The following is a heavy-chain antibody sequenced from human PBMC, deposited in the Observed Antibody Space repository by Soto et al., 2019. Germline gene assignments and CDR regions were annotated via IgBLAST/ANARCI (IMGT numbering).Heavy chain of an antibody. D-gene: IGHD5-12*01. CDR1: GFSLSTSGVG. Sequence: GSGPTLVNPTQTLTLTCTFSGFSLSTSGVGVGWIRQPPGKALEWLALIYWDDDKRYSPSLKSRLTITKDTSKNQAVLTMTNMDPVDTATYYCAHRKGYIVDTTYFDYWGQGTLVTVSS. V-gene: IGHV2-5*02. CDR3: AHRKGYIVDTTYFDY. J-gene: IGHJ4*02. CDR2: IYWDDDK.